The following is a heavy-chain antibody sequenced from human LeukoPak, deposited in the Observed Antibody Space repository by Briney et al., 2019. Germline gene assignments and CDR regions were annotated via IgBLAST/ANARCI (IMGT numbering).Heavy chain of an antibody. J-gene: IGHJ4*02. CDR2: IYYSGST. Sequence: SSETLSLTCTVSGGSISSSSYYWGWIRQPPGKGLEWIGSIYYSGSTYYNPSLKSRVTISVDTSKNQFSLKLSSVTAADTAVYYCARRSYGDYYDSSGYYPPFDYWGQGTLVTVSS. CDR1: GGSISSSSYY. D-gene: IGHD3-22*01. CDR3: ARRSYGDYYDSSGYYPPFDY. V-gene: IGHV4-39*01.